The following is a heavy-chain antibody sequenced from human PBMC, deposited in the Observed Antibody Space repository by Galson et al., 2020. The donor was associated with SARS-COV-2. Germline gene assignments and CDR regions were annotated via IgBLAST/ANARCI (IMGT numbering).Heavy chain of an antibody. Sequence: ASVKVSCTASGYTFTSYGISWVRQAPGQGLEWMGWTSAYNGNTNYAQKLQGRVTMTTHTYTSTAYMELRSLRSDDTAVYYCARDNGWFGELSRADAFDIWGQGTMVTVSS. D-gene: IGHD3-10*01. CDR3: ARDNGWFGELSRADAFDI. CDR2: TSAYNGNT. CDR1: GYTFTSYG. J-gene: IGHJ3*02. V-gene: IGHV1-18*01.